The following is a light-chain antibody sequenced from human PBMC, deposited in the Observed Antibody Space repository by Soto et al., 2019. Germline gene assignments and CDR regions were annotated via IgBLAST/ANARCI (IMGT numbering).Light chain of an antibody. CDR2: GAS. CDR1: QSVSSSY. Sequence: EIVLTQSPGTLSLSPGERATLSCRASQSVSSSYLAWYQQKPGQAPRLLIYGASSRPTGTPDRFSGSGSGTDFALTISRLEPEDFVVYYCQQYGSSSSTFGQGTKLEIK. J-gene: IGKJ2*01. CDR3: QQYGSSSST. V-gene: IGKV3-20*01.